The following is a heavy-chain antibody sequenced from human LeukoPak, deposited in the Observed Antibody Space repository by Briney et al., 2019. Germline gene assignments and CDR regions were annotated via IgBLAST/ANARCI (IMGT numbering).Heavy chain of an antibody. V-gene: IGHV3-48*03. J-gene: IGHJ4*02. Sequence: GGSLRLSCAASGFTFSSYEMNWVRKAPGKGMDWDSFISSSGSAIHYADSVRGRFTISRDNAKNSLYLQMSRLRAEDTAVYYCAREKLGFFDSSGYFDYWGQGTLVTVSS. D-gene: IGHD3-22*01. CDR2: ISSSGSAI. CDR1: GFTFSSYE. CDR3: AREKLGFFDSSGYFDY.